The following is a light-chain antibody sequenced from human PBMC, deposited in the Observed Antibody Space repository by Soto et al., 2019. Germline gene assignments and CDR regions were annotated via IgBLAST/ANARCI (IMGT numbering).Light chain of an antibody. V-gene: IGKV1-5*01. Sequence: DIQMTQSPSTLSASVGERVTITCRAGQSVSNWLAWYQQKPGKAPNLLIYDVSSLESGVPSRFSGSGSGTEFTLTISSLQPDDFATYYCQQYNSYSRTFGQGTKVDIK. J-gene: IGKJ1*01. CDR2: DVS. CDR1: QSVSNW. CDR3: QQYNSYSRT.